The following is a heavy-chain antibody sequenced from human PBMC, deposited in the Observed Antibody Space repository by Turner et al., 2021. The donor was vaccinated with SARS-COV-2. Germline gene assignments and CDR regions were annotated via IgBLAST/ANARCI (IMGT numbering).Heavy chain of an antibody. CDR2: IDQDGSTK. CDR1: GFTFSSYW. CDR3: ARDSYSISNY. D-gene: IGHD4-4*01. J-gene: IGHJ4*02. V-gene: IGHV3-7*03. Sequence: EVQLVESGGGLAQPGGSLRLSCAASGFTFSSYWMSWVRQAPGKGLEWVANIDQDGSTKDYVGSVKGRFTISRDNAKNSLYLQMNSLRAEDTAVYYCARDSYSISNYWGQGTLVTVSS.